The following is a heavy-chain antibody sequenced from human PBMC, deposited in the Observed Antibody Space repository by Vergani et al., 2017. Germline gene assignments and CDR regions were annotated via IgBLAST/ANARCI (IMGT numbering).Heavy chain of an antibody. CDR1: GASINSRHYY. CDR2: VYFSGAT. V-gene: IGHV4-39*02. CDR3: VRDYDIVTGYYSYYFDN. D-gene: IGHD3-9*01. J-gene: IGHJ4*02. Sequence: QLLLQESGPGLVKPSETLSLTCTVSGASINSRHYYWGWIRQPPGKGPEWIGSVYFSGATNYNPALKSRVTISADTSKNQFSLKLNSVTAADTAVYYCVRDYDIVTGYYSYYFDNWGQGILVTVSS.